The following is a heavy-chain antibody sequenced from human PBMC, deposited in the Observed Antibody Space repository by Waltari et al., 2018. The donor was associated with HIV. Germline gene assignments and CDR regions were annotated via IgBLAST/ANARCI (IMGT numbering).Heavy chain of an antibody. CDR2: ISYDGDNQ. J-gene: IGHJ4*02. D-gene: IGHD5-18*01. CDR1: RLPSMRSA. CDR3: AKDLRDLQLWTYYFDY. Sequence: LTAFGGAVVQTGDYLLTRCESFRLPSMRSALHRVRQAPGKGLGWVAHISYDGDNQYYADSVRGRFTISRDNSKNTLYLQMNSLRPEDTAVYYCAKDLRDLQLWTYYFDYWGQGTPVTVSS. V-gene: IGHV3-30*18.